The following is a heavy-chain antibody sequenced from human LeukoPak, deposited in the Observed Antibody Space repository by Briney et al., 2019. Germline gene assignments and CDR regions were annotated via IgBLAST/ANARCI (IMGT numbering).Heavy chain of an antibody. D-gene: IGHD6-13*01. CDR3: AATDIAAAGTWLDP. CDR2: MHYSGAT. CDR1: GGSISSYY. Sequence: SETLSLTCTVSGGSISSYYWSWIRQPPGKGLEWLGYMHYSGATNYNPAPKSRVTIDTSKNQFSLKLSSVTAADTAVYYCAATDIAAAGTWLDPWGQGTLVTVSS. J-gene: IGHJ5*02. V-gene: IGHV4-59*01.